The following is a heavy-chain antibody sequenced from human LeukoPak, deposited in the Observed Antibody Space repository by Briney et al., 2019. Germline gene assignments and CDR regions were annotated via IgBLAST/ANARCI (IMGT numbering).Heavy chain of an antibody. CDR2: ISYDGSNK. CDR1: GFTFSSFG. CDR3: GRLMGGYDSYFYGMDV. Sequence: GGSLRLSCAASGFTFSSFGMHWVRQAPGKGLEWVAVISYDGSNKYYADSVKGRFTISRDNSQNTLYLQMNSLRLEDTAVYYCGRLMGGYDSYFYGMDVWGQGTTVTVSS. D-gene: IGHD5-12*01. J-gene: IGHJ6*02. V-gene: IGHV3-30*03.